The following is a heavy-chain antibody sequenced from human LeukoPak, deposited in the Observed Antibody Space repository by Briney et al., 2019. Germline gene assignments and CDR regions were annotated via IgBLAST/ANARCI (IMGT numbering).Heavy chain of an antibody. Sequence: PGGSLRLSCAASGFTFSSYGMSWVRQAPGKGLEWVSTISASGGTTYYADSVKGRFTISRDNSKNTVYLQMNSLRAEDTAVYYCARGYYGSGSYYMIGWFDPWGQGTLVTVSS. J-gene: IGHJ5*02. V-gene: IGHV3-23*01. CDR2: ISASGGTT. D-gene: IGHD3-10*01. CDR3: ARGYYGSGSYYMIGWFDP. CDR1: GFTFSSYG.